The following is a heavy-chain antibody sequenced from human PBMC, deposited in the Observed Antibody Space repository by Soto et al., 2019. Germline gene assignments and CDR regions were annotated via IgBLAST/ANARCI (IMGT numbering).Heavy chain of an antibody. J-gene: IGHJ4*02. CDR2: ISAYNGNT. D-gene: IGHD3-22*01. V-gene: IGHV1-18*01. CDR1: FSSLTSYY. Sequence: XSVKVSCKASFSSLTSYYISWVRKASGQGLEGMGWISAYNGNTNYAQKLQGRVNMTTDTSTSTSYMELWSLRSHDTAVYYCAGDLYDSSGYFAHWGQGTLLAVSS. CDR3: AGDLYDSSGYFAH.